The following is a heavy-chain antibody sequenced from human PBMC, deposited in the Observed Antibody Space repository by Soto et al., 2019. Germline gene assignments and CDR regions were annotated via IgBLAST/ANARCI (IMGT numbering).Heavy chain of an antibody. J-gene: IGHJ4*02. CDR1: GFTFRDFA. V-gene: IGHV3-23*01. CDR3: AKGQAAALGFH. D-gene: IGHD6-25*01. Sequence: GGSLRLSCAASGFTFRDFAMSWARQAPGKGLEWVSVISASARSINYADSVKGRFTISRDDSKNTLYLQMNSLTVDDTAVYYCAKGQAAALGFHWRQGTVVTVSS. CDR2: ISASARSI.